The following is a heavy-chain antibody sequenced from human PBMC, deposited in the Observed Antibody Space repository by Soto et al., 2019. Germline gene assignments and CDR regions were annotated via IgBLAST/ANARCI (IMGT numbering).Heavy chain of an antibody. CDR2: ISSSGSTI. CDR1: GFTFSSYE. CDR3: ASLYYYYYYMDV. Sequence: GGSLRLSCAASGFTFSSYEMNWVRQAPGKGLEWVSYISSSGSTIYYADSVKGRFTISRDNAKNSLYLQMNSLRAEDTAVYYCASLYYYYYYMDVWGKGTTVTVSS. J-gene: IGHJ6*03. V-gene: IGHV3-48*03.